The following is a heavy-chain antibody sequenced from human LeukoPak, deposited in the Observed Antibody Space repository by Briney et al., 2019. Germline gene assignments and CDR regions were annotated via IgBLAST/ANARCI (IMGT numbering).Heavy chain of an antibody. V-gene: IGHV3-23*01. J-gene: IGHJ5*02. D-gene: IGHD3-22*01. CDR2: ISGSGGST. CDR1: GFTFSSYA. Sequence: GGSLRLSCAASGFTFSSYAMSWVRQAPGKGLEWVSAISGSGGSTYYADSVKGRFTISRDNSKNTLYLQMNSLRAEDTAVHYCAKDPGPSYYYDSSEGFDPWGQGTLVTVSS. CDR3: AKDPGPSYYYDSSEGFDP.